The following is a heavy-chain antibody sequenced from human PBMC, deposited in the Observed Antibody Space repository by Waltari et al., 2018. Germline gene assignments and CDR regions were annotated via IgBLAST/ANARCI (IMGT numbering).Heavy chain of an antibody. J-gene: IGHJ4*02. CDR3: AKDRQYSSSSYFDY. Sequence: QVQLVESGGGVVQPGRSLRLSCAASGFTLSSSGSHWVRQARGKGLGWVAVISYDGSKKDYADSVKGRFTISRDKSKNTLYLQMNSLRAEDPAVYYCAKDRQYSSSSYFDYWGQGTLVTVSS. V-gene: IGHV3-30*18. D-gene: IGHD6-6*01. CDR1: GFTLSSSG. CDR2: ISYDGSKK.